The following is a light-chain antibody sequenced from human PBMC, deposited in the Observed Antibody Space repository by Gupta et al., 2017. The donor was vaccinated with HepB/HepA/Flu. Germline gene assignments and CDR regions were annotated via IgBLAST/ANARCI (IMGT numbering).Light chain of an antibody. J-gene: IGLJ2*01. CDR2: DVT. CDR3: SSYTVTGTLV. Sequence: QSALTQPASVSGSPGQSITISCTGTSSDVGAYNYVSWYQQHTGKAPKVVVYDVTNRPSGVSNRFSGSKSGSTASLAISGLQAEDEADYYCSSYTVTGTLVFGGGTKLTVL. V-gene: IGLV2-14*01. CDR1: SSDVGAYNY.